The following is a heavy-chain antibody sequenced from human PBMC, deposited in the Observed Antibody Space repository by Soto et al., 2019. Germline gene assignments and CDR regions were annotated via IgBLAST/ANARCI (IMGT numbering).Heavy chain of an antibody. CDR2: ISGTGGST. D-gene: IGHD3-3*01. Sequence: PGGSLRLSCAVSGFTFSNYAMSWVRQAPGKGLEWVSSISGTGGSTFYADSVKGRLTTSRDNSKNTLNLQMNSLRVEDSAVYYCARARRSGSYTLDSWGQGTLVTVSS. V-gene: IGHV3-23*01. CDR1: GFTFSNYA. J-gene: IGHJ4*02. CDR3: ARARRSGSYTLDS.